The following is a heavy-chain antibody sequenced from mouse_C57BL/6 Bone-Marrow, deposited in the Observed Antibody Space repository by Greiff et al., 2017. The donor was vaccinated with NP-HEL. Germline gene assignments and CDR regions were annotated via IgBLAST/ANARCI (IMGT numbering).Heavy chain of an antibody. D-gene: IGHD1-1*02. CDR2: IDPETGGT. CDR3: TRHYVYRYFDV. J-gene: IGHJ1*03. CDR1: GYTFTDYE. V-gene: IGHV1-15*01. Sequence: QVQLQQSGAELVRPGASVTLSCKASGYTFTDYEMHWVKQTPVHGLEWIGAIDPETGGTAYNQKFKGKAILTAAKSSSTAYMELRSLTSEDTAVYYCTRHYVYRYFDVWGTGTTVTVSA.